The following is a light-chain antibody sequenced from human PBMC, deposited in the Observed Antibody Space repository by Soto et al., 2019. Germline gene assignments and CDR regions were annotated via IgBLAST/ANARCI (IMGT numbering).Light chain of an antibody. Sequence: DIQMTQSPSSLSGSVGDRVTITCRASENISRHLNWYQQKPGKAPKLLIYAASSLQNGVPSRFRGGGSGTDFTLTISSLQPEDFATYYCQQTYTTLSITFGQGTRLESK. J-gene: IGKJ5*01. CDR3: QQTYTTLSIT. V-gene: IGKV1-39*01. CDR2: AAS. CDR1: ENISRH.